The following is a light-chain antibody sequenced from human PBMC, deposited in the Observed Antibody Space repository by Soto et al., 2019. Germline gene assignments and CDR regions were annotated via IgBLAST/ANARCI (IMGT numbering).Light chain of an antibody. CDR2: AAS. Sequence: DIQMTQSPSSLFASLGDIVTITCRASQSISSYLNWYQQKPGKATKLLIYAASSLQSGVPSRFSGSGSGTDFTLNISSLQPEDFATYYCQQSYSSPPTFGQGTKWIS. CDR3: QQSYSSPPT. V-gene: IGKV1-39*01. J-gene: IGKJ1*01. CDR1: QSISSY.